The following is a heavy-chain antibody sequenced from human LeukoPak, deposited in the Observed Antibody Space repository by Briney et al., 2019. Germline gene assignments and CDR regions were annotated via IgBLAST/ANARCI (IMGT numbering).Heavy chain of an antibody. Sequence: ASVKVSCKASGYTFTGHYLHWVRQAPGQGLEFMGWINPNGGGTKYAQKFQGRVTVTRDTSITTAYMELSSLRSDDTAVYYCAREGASCKTDCYSFDFWGQGTLVTVSS. V-gene: IGHV1-2*02. D-gene: IGHD2-21*02. CDR3: AREGASCKTDCYSFDF. CDR2: INPNGGGT. CDR1: GYTFTGHY. J-gene: IGHJ4*02.